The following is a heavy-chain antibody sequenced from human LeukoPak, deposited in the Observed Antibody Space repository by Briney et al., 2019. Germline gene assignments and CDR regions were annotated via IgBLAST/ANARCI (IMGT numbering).Heavy chain of an antibody. Sequence: SETLSLTCTVSGGSISSGDYYWSWIRQPPGKGLEWIGYIYYSGSTYYNPSLKSRVTISVDTSKNQFSLKLSSVTAADTAVYYCARGGGYCSSISCSGFDYRGQGTLVTVSS. D-gene: IGHD2-2*01. J-gene: IGHJ4*02. CDR3: ARGGGYCSSISCSGFDY. V-gene: IGHV4-30-4*08. CDR2: IYYSGST. CDR1: GGSISSGDYY.